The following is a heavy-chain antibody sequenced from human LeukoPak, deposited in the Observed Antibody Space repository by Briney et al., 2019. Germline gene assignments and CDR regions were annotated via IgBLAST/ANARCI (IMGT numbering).Heavy chain of an antibody. J-gene: IGHJ3*02. CDR2: ISSSSSYI. CDR1: GFTFSSYS. D-gene: IGHD4-23*01. Sequence: PGGSLRLSCAASGFTFSSYSMNWVRQAPGKGLEWVSSISSSSSYIYYADSVKGRFTISRDNAKNSLYLQMNSLRAEDTAVYYCARDQYGGNSGVGYDAFDIWGQGTMVTVFS. CDR3: ARDQYGGNSGVGYDAFDI. V-gene: IGHV3-21*01.